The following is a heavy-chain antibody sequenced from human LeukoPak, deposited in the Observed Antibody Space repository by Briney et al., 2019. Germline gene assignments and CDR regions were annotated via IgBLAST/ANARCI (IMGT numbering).Heavy chain of an antibody. D-gene: IGHD2-21*01. J-gene: IGHJ4*02. Sequence: PGGSLRLSCAASGFTFSTYAMSWVRQAPGKGLEWVSSLSSSGGDTYSADPVKGRFTISRDESKNTLYLQMNSLSAEDTAVYYCARRGRDGGKALYYFDCWGQGTLVTVSS. CDR1: GFTFSTYA. CDR3: ARRGRDGGKALYYFDC. CDR2: LSSSGGDT. V-gene: IGHV3-23*01.